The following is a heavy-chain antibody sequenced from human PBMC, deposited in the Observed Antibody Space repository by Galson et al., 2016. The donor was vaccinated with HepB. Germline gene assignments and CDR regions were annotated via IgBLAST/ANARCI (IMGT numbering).Heavy chain of an antibody. CDR1: GYSFTSYW. CDR3: ARHCSSGSCYHPDY. J-gene: IGHJ4*02. Sequence: QSGAEVKKPGESLRISCKTSGYSFTSYWISWVRQMPGNGLEWMGRIDPSGSYTKYSPSFRGHVTISVDKSTSTAYLEFTSLKSSDIAMYYCARHCSSGSCYHPDYWGQGTLVTVSS. CDR2: IDPSGSYT. V-gene: IGHV5-10-1*01. D-gene: IGHD2-2*01.